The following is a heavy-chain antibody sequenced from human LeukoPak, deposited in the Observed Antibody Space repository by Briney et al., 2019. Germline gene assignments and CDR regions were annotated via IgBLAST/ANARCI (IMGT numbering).Heavy chain of an antibody. CDR1: GFTLSSYD. CDR2: ISCNGCST. CDR3: AKDREAGVYYFDY. J-gene: IGHJ4*02. V-gene: IGHV3-23*01. D-gene: IGHD6-19*01. Sequence: LPGGPLRLSCAAWGFTLSSYDMIWVRQAPGKGLEWVSAISCNGCSTYYADSVKGRFTISRDNSKNTLYLQQNSLRAGDTAVYYCAKDREAGVYYFDYWGQGTLVTVSS.